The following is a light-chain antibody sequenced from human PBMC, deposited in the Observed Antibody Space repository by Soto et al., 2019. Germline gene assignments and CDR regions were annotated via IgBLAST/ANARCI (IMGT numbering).Light chain of an antibody. J-gene: IGKJ5*01. CDR2: LGS. V-gene: IGKV2-28*01. CDR1: QSLLHNNKFNY. Sequence: DVVLIQSPLSLPVTPGETASIFCRSSQSLLHNNKFNYLDWYLQKPGQSPQLLIYLGSYRSSGVPARFSGSGSGTDFTLKISRVEAEDFGVYYCMQTLQIYITFGQGTRLEIK. CDR3: MQTLQIYIT.